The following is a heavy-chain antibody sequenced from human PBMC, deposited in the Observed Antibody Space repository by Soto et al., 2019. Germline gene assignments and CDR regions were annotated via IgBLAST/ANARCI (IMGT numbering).Heavy chain of an antibody. J-gene: IGHJ5*02. CDR3: ARDLRAVGMASRFDP. CDR2: IGNRGTGI. CDR1: GFTFGDYY. V-gene: IGHV3-11*01. Sequence: QVQLVESGGGLVKPGGSLRLSCAASGFTFGDYYMTWIRQAPGKGLEWVSFIGNRGTGIYYADSVKGRFTIFRDNAKNSLYLQMNSLRAEDTAMCYCARDLRAVGMASRFDPWGQGTLVTVSS. D-gene: IGHD6-13*01.